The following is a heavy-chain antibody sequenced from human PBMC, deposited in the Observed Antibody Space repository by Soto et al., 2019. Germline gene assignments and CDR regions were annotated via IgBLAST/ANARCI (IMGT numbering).Heavy chain of an antibody. J-gene: IGHJ4*02. CDR2: IWYDGSNK. D-gene: IGHD3-10*01. CDR3: ARDRERITMVRGATTPSVDY. Sequence: GGCLRLSCAASGFTFSSYGMHWVRQAPGKGLEWVAVIWYDGSNKYYADSVKGRFTISRDNSKNTLYLQMNSLRAEDTAVYYCARDRERITMVRGATTPSVDYWGQGTLVTLSS. CDR1: GFTFSSYG. V-gene: IGHV3-33*01.